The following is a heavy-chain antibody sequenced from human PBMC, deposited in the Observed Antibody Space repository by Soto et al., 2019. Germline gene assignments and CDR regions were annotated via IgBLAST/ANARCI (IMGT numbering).Heavy chain of an antibody. J-gene: IGHJ4*02. CDR3: ARVHAPRYSSWYAFDY. CDR2: IWYDGSNK. V-gene: IGHV3-33*01. CDR1: GFTFSSYG. Sequence: QVQLVESGGGVVQPGRSLRLSCAASGFTFSSYGMHWVRQAPGKGLEWVAVIWYDGSNKYYADSVKGRFTISRDNSKNTLYLQMNSLRAEDTAVYYCARVHAPRYSSWYAFDYWGQGTLVTASS. D-gene: IGHD6-13*01.